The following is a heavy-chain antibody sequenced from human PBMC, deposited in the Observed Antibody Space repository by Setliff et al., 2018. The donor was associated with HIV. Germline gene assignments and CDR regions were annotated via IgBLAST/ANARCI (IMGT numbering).Heavy chain of an antibody. CDR1: GYTFTGYY. CDR3: ARGSEISFYYGSGNYYLGAY. CDR2: INPHSGDT. J-gene: IGHJ4*02. D-gene: IGHD3-10*01. Sequence: ASVKVSCKASGYTFTGYYMHWVRQAPGQGLEWMGWINPHSGDTNYAQKFQDRVTMTRDTSVNIAYMQLSRLRSDDTAVYYCARGSEISFYYGSGNYYLGAYWGQGTLVTVSS. V-gene: IGHV1-2*02.